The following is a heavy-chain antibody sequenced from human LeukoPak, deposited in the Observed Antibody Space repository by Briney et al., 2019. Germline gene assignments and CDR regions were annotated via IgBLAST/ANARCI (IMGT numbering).Heavy chain of an antibody. J-gene: IGHJ4*02. CDR1: GGSIMVAAYS. CDR2: IYYSGRT. Sequence: SETLSLTCTVSGGSIMVAAYSWSWIRQPPGKGLEWIGYIYYSGRTYYNPSLKSRVTISLDRSKNQFSLKLSSVTAADTAVYYCARSSEYGDPFNYWGQGTLVTVSS. D-gene: IGHD4-17*01. V-gene: IGHV4-30-2*01. CDR3: ARSSEYGDPFNY.